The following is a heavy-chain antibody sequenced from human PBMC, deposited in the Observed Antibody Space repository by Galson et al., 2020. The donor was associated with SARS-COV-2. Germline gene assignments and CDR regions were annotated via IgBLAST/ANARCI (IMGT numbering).Heavy chain of an antibody. V-gene: IGHV4-61*01. Sequence: GSLRLTCTVSGGSVSSGNYYWSWIRQPPGKGLEWIAYIYFSGSANYNPSLKSRVTISVDTSQNQFSLSLNSVTAADTAVYYCARGRQAKFDYWGQGTPVTVSP. D-gene: IGHD1-1*01. CDR3: ARGRQAKFDY. J-gene: IGHJ4*02. CDR1: GGSVSSGNYY. CDR2: IYFSGSA.